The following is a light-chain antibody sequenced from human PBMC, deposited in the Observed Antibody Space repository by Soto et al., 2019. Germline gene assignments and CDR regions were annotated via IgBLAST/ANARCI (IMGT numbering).Light chain of an antibody. J-gene: IGKJ4*01. CDR1: QSVDSNY. CDR3: QQYGGSRLVT. Sequence: ETVLTQSPGTLSLAPGERATLSCRASQSVDSNYLAWYQQKPGQAPRLLISGASSRATGIPDRFSGSGSGTDFTLTISRLEPEDSAVYYCQQYGGSRLVTFGGGTKVEI. V-gene: IGKV3-20*01. CDR2: GAS.